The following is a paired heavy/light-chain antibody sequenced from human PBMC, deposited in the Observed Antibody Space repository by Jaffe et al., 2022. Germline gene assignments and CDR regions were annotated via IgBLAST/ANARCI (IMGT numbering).Heavy chain of an antibody. CDR2: TRNKANSYTT. CDR1: GFTLSDHY. D-gene: IGHD3-10*01. V-gene: IGHV3-72*01. CDR3: ARASYASGSYYFDY. J-gene: IGHJ4*02. Sequence: EVQLVESGGGLVQPGGSLRLSCAASGFTLSDHYLDWVRQAPGKGLEWVGRTRNKANSYTTEYAASVKGRFTLSRDESKNSVYLQMNGLRTEDTAIYYCARASYASGSYYFDYWGQGTLVTVSS.
Light chain of an antibody. CDR1: QGIRND. CDR3: LQHNSHPLT. CDR2: AAS. V-gene: IGKV1-17*01. J-gene: IGKJ4*01. Sequence: DIQMTQSPSSLSASVGDRVTITCRASQGIRNDLGWYQQKPGKAPKRLIYAASNLQSGVPSRFSGSGSGTQFTLTISSLQPEDFATYYCLQHNSHPLTFGGGTKVEIK.